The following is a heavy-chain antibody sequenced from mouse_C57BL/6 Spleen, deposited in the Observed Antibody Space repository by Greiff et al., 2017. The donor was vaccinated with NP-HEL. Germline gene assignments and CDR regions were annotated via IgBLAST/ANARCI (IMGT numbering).Heavy chain of an antibody. CDR1: GYTFTSYW. Sequence: QVQLKQPGAELVKPGASVKLSCKASGYTFTSYWMHWVKQRPGQGLEWIGMIHPNSGSTNYNEKFKSKATLTVDKSSSTAYMQLSSLTSEDSAVYYCARSPSITTVVATENWYFDVWGTGTTVTVSS. V-gene: IGHV1-64*01. J-gene: IGHJ1*03. D-gene: IGHD1-1*01. CDR2: IHPNSGST. CDR3: ARSPSITTVVATENWYFDV.